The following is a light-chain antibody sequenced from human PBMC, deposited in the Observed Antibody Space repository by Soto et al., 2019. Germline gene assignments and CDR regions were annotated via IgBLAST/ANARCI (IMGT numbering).Light chain of an antibody. J-gene: IGLJ2*01. CDR3: AAWLDSLSVVV. CDR1: SSHIGSRF. CDR2: SNN. Sequence: QSVLTQPPSASGTPGQRVTISCSGSSSHIGSRFINWYQQLPGTAPKLLVYSNNQRPSGVPDRFSASKSGTSASLAISGLQSEDEADYYCAAWLDSLSVVVFGGGTKLTVL. V-gene: IGLV1-44*01.